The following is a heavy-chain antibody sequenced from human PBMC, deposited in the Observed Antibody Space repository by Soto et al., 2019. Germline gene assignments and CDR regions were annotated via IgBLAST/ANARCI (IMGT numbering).Heavy chain of an antibody. D-gene: IGHD2-8*01. CDR3: ARDLKLMVYASPSPAVY. Sequence: ASVKVSCKASGYTFTGYYMHWVRQAPGQGLEWMGWINPNSGGTNYAQKFQGRVTMTRDTSISTAYMELSGLRSDDTAVYYCARDLKLMVYASPSPAVYWGQGTLVTVSS. V-gene: IGHV1-2*02. J-gene: IGHJ4*02. CDR1: GYTFTGYY. CDR2: INPNSGGT.